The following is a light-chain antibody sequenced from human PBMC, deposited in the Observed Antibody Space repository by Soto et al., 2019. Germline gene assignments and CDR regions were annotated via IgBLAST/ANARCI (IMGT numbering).Light chain of an antibody. CDR1: QSVSSAY. CDR2: GAS. CDR3: QQYGGSVPIT. V-gene: IGKV3-20*01. Sequence: EIVLTQFPGTLSLSPGERATLSCRASQSVSSAYLAWYQQKPGQAPRLRISGASSRATGIPDRFSGSGSGTDFSLTISGLEPEDFAVYYCQQYGGSVPITFGQGTRLDIK. J-gene: IGKJ5*01.